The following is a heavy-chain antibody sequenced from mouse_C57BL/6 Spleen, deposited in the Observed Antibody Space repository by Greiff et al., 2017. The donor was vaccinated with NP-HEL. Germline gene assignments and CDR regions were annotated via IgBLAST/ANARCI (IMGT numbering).Heavy chain of an antibody. CDR2: INPSTGGT. CDR3: AKGGYDGYYGYTMDY. J-gene: IGHJ4*01. Sequence: EVQLQQSGPELVKPGASVKISCKASGYSFTGYYMNWVKQSPEKSLEWIGEINPSTGGTTYNQKFKAKATLTVDKSSSTAYMQLKSLTSEDSAVYYCAKGGYDGYYGYTMDYWGQGTSVTVSS. CDR1: GYSFTGYY. D-gene: IGHD2-3*01. V-gene: IGHV1-42*01.